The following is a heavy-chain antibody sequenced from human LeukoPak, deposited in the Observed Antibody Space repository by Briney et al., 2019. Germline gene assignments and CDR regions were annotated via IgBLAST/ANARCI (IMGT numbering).Heavy chain of an antibody. Sequence: AGGSLRLSCAASGFTFTRFAMSWVSQAPGKGLEWVSAISTTGGTTYYADSVKGRFTISRDNSKNTLYLQMSSLRAEDTAVYYCAKRERVGTTIGHWGQGTLVTVSS. D-gene: IGHD1-26*01. CDR3: AKRERVGTTIGH. V-gene: IGHV3-23*01. CDR2: ISTTGGTT. J-gene: IGHJ4*02. CDR1: GFTFTRFA.